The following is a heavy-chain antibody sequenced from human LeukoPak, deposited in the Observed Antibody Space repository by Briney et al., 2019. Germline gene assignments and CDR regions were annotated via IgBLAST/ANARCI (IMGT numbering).Heavy chain of an antibody. V-gene: IGHV4-39*07. J-gene: IGHJ5*02. Sequence: SETLSLTCTVSGGSISSSTYYWGWIRQPRGKGLEWIGSIYYSGSTYYNPSRKSRVSISLDTSKNQFSLKLTSVTAADTAVYYCARDRARYSSSHNWFDPWGQGTLVTVSS. D-gene: IGHD6-13*01. CDR1: GGSISSSTYY. CDR2: IYYSGST. CDR3: ARDRARYSSSHNWFDP.